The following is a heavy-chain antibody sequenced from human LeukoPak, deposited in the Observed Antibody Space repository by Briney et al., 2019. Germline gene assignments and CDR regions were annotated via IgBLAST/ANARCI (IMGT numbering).Heavy chain of an antibody. J-gene: IGHJ4*02. CDR1: GFTVSSNY. V-gene: IGHV3-53*05. Sequence: TGGSLRLSCAASGFTVSSNYMSWVRQAPGKGLEWVSVIYSGGSTYYADSVKGRFTISRDNSKNTLYLQMDSLRAEDTAVYYCAKDAPDYYGSGSYFFDYWGQGTLVTVSS. D-gene: IGHD3-10*01. CDR2: IYSGGST. CDR3: AKDAPDYYGSGSYFFDY.